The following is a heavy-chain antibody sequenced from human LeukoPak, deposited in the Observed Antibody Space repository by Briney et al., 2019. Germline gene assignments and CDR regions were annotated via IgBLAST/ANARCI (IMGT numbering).Heavy chain of an antibody. CDR3: ARDHGGYCSSTSCYSLGVDY. D-gene: IGHD2-2*02. CDR1: GYTFTSYG. CDR2: ISAYNGNT. J-gene: IGHJ4*02. V-gene: IGHV1-18*01. Sequence: ASVKVSCKASGYTFTSYGISWVRQAPGQGLEWMGWISAYNGNTNHAQKLQGRVTMTTDTSTSTAYMELRSLRSDDTAVYYCARDHGGYCSSTSCYSLGVDYWGQGTLVTVSS.